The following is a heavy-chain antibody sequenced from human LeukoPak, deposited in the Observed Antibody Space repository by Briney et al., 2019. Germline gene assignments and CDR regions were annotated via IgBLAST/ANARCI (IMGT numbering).Heavy chain of an antibody. V-gene: IGHV3-64*01. Sequence: PGGSLRLSCAASGFTFSSYAMHWVRQAPGKGLEYVSAISSNGGSTYYANSVKGRFTISRDNAKNSLYLQMNSLRAEDTAVYYCARLIAVAGPYYSDYWGQGNLVTVSS. CDR1: GFTFSSYA. CDR2: ISSNGGST. CDR3: ARLIAVAGPYYSDY. D-gene: IGHD6-19*01. J-gene: IGHJ4*02.